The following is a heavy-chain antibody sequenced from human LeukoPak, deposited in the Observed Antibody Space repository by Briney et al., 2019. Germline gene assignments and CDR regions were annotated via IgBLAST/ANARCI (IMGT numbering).Heavy chain of an antibody. V-gene: IGHV1-2*06. CDR3: ARDLGRSSSSWYGRDY. J-gene: IGHJ4*02. CDR1: GYTFTGYY. Sequence: ASVKVSCKASGYTFTGYYMHWVRQAPGQGLEWMGRINPNSGGTNYAQKFQGRVTMTGDTSISTAYMELSRLRSDDTAVYYCARDLGRSSSSWYGRDYWGQGTLVTVSS. D-gene: IGHD6-13*01. CDR2: INPNSGGT.